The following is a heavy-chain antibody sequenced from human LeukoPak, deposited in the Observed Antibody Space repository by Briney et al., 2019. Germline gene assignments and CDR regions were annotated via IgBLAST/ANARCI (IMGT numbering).Heavy chain of an antibody. CDR2: IYYSGST. Sequence: SETLSLTCTVSGGSISSSSYYWGWVRQPPGKGREGIANIYYSGSTYYNPSLKSRVTISVDTSKNQFSLKLRSVTAADAAVYYCARGSILVRSVMGPFDIWGPGTMVTVSS. D-gene: IGHD3-10*01. CDR1: GGSISSSSYY. J-gene: IGHJ3*02. CDR3: ARGSILVRSVMGPFDI. V-gene: IGHV4-39*07.